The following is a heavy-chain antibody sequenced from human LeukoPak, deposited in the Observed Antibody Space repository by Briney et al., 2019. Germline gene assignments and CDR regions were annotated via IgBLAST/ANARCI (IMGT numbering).Heavy chain of an antibody. D-gene: IGHD4-11*01. CDR2: IYYSGST. CDR3: ARGNMWDYRRYYYYMDV. V-gene: IGHV4-39*07. CDR1: GGSISSSSYY. J-gene: IGHJ6*03. Sequence: SETLSLTCTVSGGSISSSSYYWGWIRQPPGKGLEWIGSIYYSGSTYYNPSLKSRVTISVDTSKNQFSLKLSSVTAADTAIYYCARGNMWDYRRYYYYMDVWGKGTTVTVSS.